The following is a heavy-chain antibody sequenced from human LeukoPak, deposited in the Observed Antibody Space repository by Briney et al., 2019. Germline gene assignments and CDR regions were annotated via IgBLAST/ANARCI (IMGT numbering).Heavy chain of an antibody. V-gene: IGHV1-69*13. Sequence: SVKVSCKASGGTFSSYAISWVRQAPGQGLEWMGGIIPIFGTANYAQKFQGRVTITAAESTSTAYMELSSLRSEDTAVYYCARAVSTGDLVVDNWFDPWGQGTLVTVSS. CDR1: GGTFSSYA. CDR3: ARAVSTGDLVVDNWFDP. CDR2: IIPIFGTA. J-gene: IGHJ5*02. D-gene: IGHD7-27*01.